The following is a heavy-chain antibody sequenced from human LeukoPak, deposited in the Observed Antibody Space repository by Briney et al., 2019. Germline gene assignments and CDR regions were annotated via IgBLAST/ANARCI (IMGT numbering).Heavy chain of an antibody. Sequence: GGTLRLSCAASGLTLRNYDINWARQAPGKGLEWVSVIRGSSGSTYYADSVKGRFTISRDDSKNTLYLQMNSLRAEDTAVYYCAKEREYSGYEPLPNDYWGQGTLVTVSS. D-gene: IGHD5-12*01. CDR2: IRGSSGST. CDR3: AKEREYSGYEPLPNDY. J-gene: IGHJ4*02. V-gene: IGHV3-23*01. CDR1: GLTLRNYD.